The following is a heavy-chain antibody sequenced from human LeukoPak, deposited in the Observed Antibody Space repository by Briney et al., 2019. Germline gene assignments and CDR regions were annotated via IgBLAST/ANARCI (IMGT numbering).Heavy chain of an antibody. Sequence: GGSLRLSCAASGFTFGGSAMHWVRQASGKGLEWVGRIKTKTNNYATACAASVKGRFTISRDDSKNTAYLQMNSLKTEDTAVYYCTRLDDTSGFYFPSFDYWGQGTLVTVSS. D-gene: IGHD3-22*01. CDR3: TRLDDTSGFYFPSFDY. CDR2: IKTKTNNYAT. J-gene: IGHJ4*02. V-gene: IGHV3-73*01. CDR1: GFTFGGSA.